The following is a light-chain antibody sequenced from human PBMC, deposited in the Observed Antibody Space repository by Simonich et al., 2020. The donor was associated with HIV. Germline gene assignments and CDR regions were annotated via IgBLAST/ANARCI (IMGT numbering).Light chain of an antibody. CDR1: ALPEQY. Sequence: SYEVTQPPSVSVSPGQTARITCSGDALPEQYADWYQQKSGQAPLLVIYEDSKRPPGIPERFSGSSSGTMATLTISGAQVEDEADYYCYSTDNSGSHLGVFGGGTKLTVL. V-gene: IGLV3-10*01. CDR3: YSTDNSGSHLGV. J-gene: IGLJ3*02. CDR2: EDS.